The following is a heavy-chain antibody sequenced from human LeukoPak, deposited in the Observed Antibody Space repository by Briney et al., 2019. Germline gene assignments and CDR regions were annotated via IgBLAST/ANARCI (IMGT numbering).Heavy chain of an antibody. CDR3: AKASGQFDSNDAFDI. D-gene: IGHD3-9*01. CDR1: GFTFSSYW. CDR2: IILSGAST. V-gene: IGHV3-23*01. J-gene: IGHJ3*02. Sequence: GGSLRLSCAASGFTFSSYWMSWVRQAPGKGLEWVSTIILSGASTNYADSVKGRFTISRDNSKKTMYLQMKSLRGEDTAVYYCAKASGQFDSNDAFDIWGQGTVVTVSS.